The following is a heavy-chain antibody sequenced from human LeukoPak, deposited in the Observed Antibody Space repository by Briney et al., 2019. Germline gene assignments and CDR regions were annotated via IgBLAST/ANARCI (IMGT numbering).Heavy chain of an antibody. V-gene: IGHV3-21*06. CDR2: ITSSGTYI. Sequence: GGSLRLSCAASGFTFNNYNMNWVRQAPGKALEWVSSITSSGTYIFYADSVKGRFTTSRDNAKNSVYLEMNSLRAEDTAVYYCARKVVDNFDYWGQGTLVTVSS. D-gene: IGHD5-24*01. CDR3: ARKVVDNFDY. CDR1: GFTFNNYN. J-gene: IGHJ4*02.